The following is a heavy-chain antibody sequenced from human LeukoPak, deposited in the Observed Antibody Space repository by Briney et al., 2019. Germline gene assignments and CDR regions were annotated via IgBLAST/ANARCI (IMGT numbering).Heavy chain of an antibody. V-gene: IGHV3-15*01. D-gene: IGHD5-18*01. CDR2: IRGKTDGGTT. CDR3: TTEMDTAIYY. CDR1: GFTFSSYA. Sequence: GGSLRLSCAASGFTFSSYAMSWVRQAPGKGLEWVGRIRGKTDGGTTDYAAPVKGRFTISRDDSKNTLYLQMNSLRTEDTAVYYCTTEMDTAIYYWGQGTLVTVSS. J-gene: IGHJ4*02.